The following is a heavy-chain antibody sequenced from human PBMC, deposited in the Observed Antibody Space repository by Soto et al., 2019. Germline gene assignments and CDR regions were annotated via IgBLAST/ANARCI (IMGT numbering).Heavy chain of an antibody. D-gene: IGHD3-22*01. Sequence: ASVKVSCKASGYTFTSYAMHWVRQAPGQRLEWMGWINAGNGNTKYAQKFQGRVTMTRDTSTSTAYMELSSLRSEDTAVYYCAMLESSGYPHWGQGTLVTVSS. V-gene: IGHV1-3*01. J-gene: IGHJ1*01. CDR3: AMLESSGYPH. CDR2: INAGNGNT. CDR1: GYTFTSYA.